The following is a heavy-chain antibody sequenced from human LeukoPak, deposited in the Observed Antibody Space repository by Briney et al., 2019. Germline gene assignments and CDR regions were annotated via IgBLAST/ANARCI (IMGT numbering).Heavy chain of an antibody. V-gene: IGHV3-30*18. CDR1: GFTFSSYG. CDR2: ISYDGSNK. Sequence: GGSLRLSCAASGFTFSSYGMHWVRQAPGKGLEWVAVISYDGSNKYYADSVKGRFTISRDNSKNTLYLQMNSLTTEDTAVYYCAKDDSMTLDHFDYWGQGALVTVSS. CDR3: AKDDSMTLDHFDY. J-gene: IGHJ4*02. D-gene: IGHD4-11*01.